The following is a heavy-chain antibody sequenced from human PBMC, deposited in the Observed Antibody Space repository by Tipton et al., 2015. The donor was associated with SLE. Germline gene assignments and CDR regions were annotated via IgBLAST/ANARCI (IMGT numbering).Heavy chain of an antibody. CDR1: GGSVSSGSYY. J-gene: IGHJ2*01. V-gene: IGHV4-39*07. CDR3: AREGAPKGWWYFDL. CDR2: IYYSGST. Sequence: TLSLTCTVSGGSVSSGSYYWAWIRQPPGKGPEWIGTIYYSGSTEYNPSLKSRVSISLDTSKNQFSLKLSSMTAADTAVYYCAREGAPKGWWYFDLWGRGTLITVSS.